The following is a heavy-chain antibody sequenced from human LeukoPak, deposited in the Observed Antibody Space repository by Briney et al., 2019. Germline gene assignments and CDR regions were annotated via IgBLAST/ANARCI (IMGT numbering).Heavy chain of an antibody. CDR3: ASGPTGFA. Sequence: GGSLRLSCAASGFAFSSYWMHWVRPGPGKGLEWVSRIKSDGSSTRYADSVKGRFTVSRDNAKNTLYLQMNSLRAEDTAVYFCASGPTGFAWGQGTLVTVSS. V-gene: IGHV3-74*01. J-gene: IGHJ5*02. CDR2: IKSDGSST. D-gene: IGHD1-14*01. CDR1: GFAFSSYW.